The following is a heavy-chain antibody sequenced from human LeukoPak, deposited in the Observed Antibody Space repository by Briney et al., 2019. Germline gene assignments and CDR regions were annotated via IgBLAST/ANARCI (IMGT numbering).Heavy chain of an antibody. J-gene: IGHJ4*02. CDR2: IKSKTDGGTT. Sequence: GGSLRLSCAASGFTFSNAWMSWVRQAPGKGLEWVGRIKSKTDGGTTDYAAPVKGRFTISRDDSKNTLYLQMNSLKTEDTAVYYCTPNLATDIVATPFDYWGQGTLVTVSS. D-gene: IGHD5-12*01. CDR3: TPNLATDIVATPFDY. CDR1: GFTFSNAW. V-gene: IGHV3-15*01.